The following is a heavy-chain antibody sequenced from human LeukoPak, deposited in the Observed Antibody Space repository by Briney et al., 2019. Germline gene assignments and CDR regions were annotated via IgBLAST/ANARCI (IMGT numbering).Heavy chain of an antibody. Sequence: ASVKVSCKASGYTFTSRGITWVRQAPGQGLEWMGWISVYNGNTNYAQKVQARVTMTTDTSTSTAYMELRSLTSDDTAVYYCARGGLLWFGESRFRFDYWGQGTLVTVSS. V-gene: IGHV1-18*01. J-gene: IGHJ4*02. CDR2: ISVYNGNT. CDR1: GYTFTSRG. D-gene: IGHD3-10*01. CDR3: ARGGLLWFGESRFRFDY.